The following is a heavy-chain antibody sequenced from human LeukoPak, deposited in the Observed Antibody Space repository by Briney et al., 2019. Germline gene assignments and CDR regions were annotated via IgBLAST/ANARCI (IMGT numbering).Heavy chain of an antibody. CDR2: ISSSGSTI. J-gene: IGHJ5*02. CDR1: GFTFSDYY. CDR3: ASEATFEGVINWFDP. V-gene: IGHV3-11*04. D-gene: IGHD3-16*01. Sequence: PGGSLRLSCAASGFTFSDYYMSWIRQAPGKGLEWVSYISSSGSTIYYADSVKGRFTISRDNAKNSLYLQMNSLRAEDTAVYYCASEATFEGVINWFDPWGQGTLVTVSS.